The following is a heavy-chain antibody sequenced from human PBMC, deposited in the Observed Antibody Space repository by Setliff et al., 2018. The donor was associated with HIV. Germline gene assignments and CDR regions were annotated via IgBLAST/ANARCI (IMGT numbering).Heavy chain of an antibody. CDR2: IYYSGST. J-gene: IGHJ3*02. CDR1: GDSINSGDSY. Sequence: PSETLSLTCTVSGDSINSGDSYWTWIRHHPGKGLEWIGYIYYSGSTNYNPSLKSRVIISADSSKNQFFLKLTSVTAADTAMYYCARVSQDLLGAFDIWGQGTMVTVS. CDR3: ARVSQDLLGAFDI. V-gene: IGHV4-31*03. D-gene: IGHD7-27*01.